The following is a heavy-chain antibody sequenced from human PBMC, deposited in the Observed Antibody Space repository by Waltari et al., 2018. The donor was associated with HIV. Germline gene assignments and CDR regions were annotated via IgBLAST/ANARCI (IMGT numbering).Heavy chain of an antibody. CDR2: IYPGDSDT. J-gene: IGHJ4*02. Sequence: EVQLVKSGAEVKKTGESQKISCQGSGYTFTNYWSGWVRQMPGKGLEWMVFIYPGDSDTSYSPSFQGQVTISADKSISTAYLQWSSLKASDTAMYYCARHGVSMLRGVIDYWGQGTLLTVSS. V-gene: IGHV5-51*01. CDR1: GYTFTNYW. CDR3: ARHGVSMLRGVIDY. D-gene: IGHD3-10*01.